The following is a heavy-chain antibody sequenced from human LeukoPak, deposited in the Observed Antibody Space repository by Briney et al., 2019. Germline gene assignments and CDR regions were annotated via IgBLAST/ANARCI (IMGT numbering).Heavy chain of an antibody. D-gene: IGHD4-11*01. V-gene: IGHV1-58*01. CDR2: IVVGSGNT. Sequence: TVKVSCKASGFTFTSSAVQWVRQARGQRLEWIGWIVVGSGNTNYAQKFQERVTITRDMSTSTAYMELSSLRSEDTAVYYCAAANPYSNYGILYYYYYGMDVWGQGTTVTVSS. CDR1: GFTFTSSA. J-gene: IGHJ6*02. CDR3: AAANPYSNYGILYYYYYGMDV.